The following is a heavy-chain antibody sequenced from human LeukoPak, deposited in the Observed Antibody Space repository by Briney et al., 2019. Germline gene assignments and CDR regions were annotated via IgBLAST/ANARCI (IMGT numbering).Heavy chain of an antibody. CDR2: IYSGGTT. CDR1: GFTVSSNY. D-gene: IGHD2-2*01. J-gene: IGHJ4*02. CDR3: ARSPTTYCSSTSCYWH. Sequence: PGGSLRLSCAASGFTVSSNYMSWVRQAPGKGLEWVSVIYSGGTTYYADSVKGRFTISRDNSKNTLYLQMNSLRAEDTAVYYCARSPTTYCSSTSCYWHWDQGTLVTVSS. V-gene: IGHV3-53*01.